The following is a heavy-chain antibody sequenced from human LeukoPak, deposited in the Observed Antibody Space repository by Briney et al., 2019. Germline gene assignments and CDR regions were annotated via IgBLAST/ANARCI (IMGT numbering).Heavy chain of an antibody. V-gene: IGHV4-39*01. CDR3: ARQISDYYYYYMDV. Sequence: PSETLSLTCTVSGGSISSSNYYWGWIRQPPGKGLEWIGTIYYSGTTYYNLSLESRVTISEDTSKNQFSLTLRSVTAADTAVYYCARQISDYYYYYMDVWGKGTTVTVSS. CDR1: GGSISSSNYY. CDR2: IYYSGTT. J-gene: IGHJ6*03. D-gene: IGHD3-10*01.